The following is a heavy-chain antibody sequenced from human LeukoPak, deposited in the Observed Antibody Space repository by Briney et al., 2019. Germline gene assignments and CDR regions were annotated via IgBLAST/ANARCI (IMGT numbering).Heavy chain of an antibody. CDR3: ATPPPIYDFWSGEEAFDI. CDR1: GFTFSSYA. CDR2: ISGSGGST. J-gene: IGHJ3*02. D-gene: IGHD3-3*01. V-gene: IGHV3-23*01. Sequence: GGSLRLSCAASGFTFSSYAMSWVRQAPGKGLEWVSAISGSGGSTYYADSVKGRFTISRDNSKNTLYLQMNSLRAEDTAEYYCATPPPIYDFWSGEEAFDIWGQGTMVTVSS.